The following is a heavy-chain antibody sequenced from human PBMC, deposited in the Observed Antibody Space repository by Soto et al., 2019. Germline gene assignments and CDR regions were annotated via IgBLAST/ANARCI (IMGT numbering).Heavy chain of an antibody. CDR3: ARNRGYSYGSLKYYYYGMDV. V-gene: IGHV1-69*13. J-gene: IGHJ6*02. Sequence: SVKVSCKASGGTFSSYAISWVRQAPGQGLEWMGGIIPIFGTANYAQKFQGRVTITADESTSTAYMELSSLRSEDTAVYYCARNRGYSYGSLKYYYYGMDVCGQGTTVTVSS. CDR1: GGTFSSYA. CDR2: IIPIFGTA. D-gene: IGHD5-18*01.